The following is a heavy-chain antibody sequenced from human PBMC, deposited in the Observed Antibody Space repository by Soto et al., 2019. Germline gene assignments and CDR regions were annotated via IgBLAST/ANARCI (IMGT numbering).Heavy chain of an antibody. CDR3: VRTSLVVAAATREDY. V-gene: IGHV3-74*01. D-gene: IGHD2-15*01. CDR2: INSDGSST. Sequence: ELQLVESGGGLVQRGRSLRLSCAASGFTFSSYWMHWVRQAPGKGLVWVSRINSDGSSTSYADSVKGRFTISRDNAKNTLYLQMNSLRAEDTAVYYCVRTSLVVAAATREDYWGQGTLVTVSS. J-gene: IGHJ4*02. CDR1: GFTFSSYW.